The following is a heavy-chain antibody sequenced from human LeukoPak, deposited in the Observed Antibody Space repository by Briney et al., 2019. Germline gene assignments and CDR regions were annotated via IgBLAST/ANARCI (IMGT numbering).Heavy chain of an antibody. J-gene: IGHJ5*02. Sequence: QTGGSLRLSCAASGFTFSSYSMNWVRQAPGKGLEWVSLISWNGGRTYYADSVKGRFTISRDNSNNSLYLQMSSLRTEDTALYYCAKGHSSSWYWFDPWGQGTLVTVSS. CDR2: ISWNGGRT. V-gene: IGHV3-43*01. D-gene: IGHD6-13*01. CDR1: GFTFSSYS. CDR3: AKGHSSSWYWFDP.